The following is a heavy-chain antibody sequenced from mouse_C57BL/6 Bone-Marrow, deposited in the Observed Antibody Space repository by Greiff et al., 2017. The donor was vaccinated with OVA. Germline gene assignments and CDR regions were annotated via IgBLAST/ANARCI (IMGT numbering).Heavy chain of an antibody. Sequence: EVQGVESGGGLVQPGGSMKLSCVASGFTFSNYWMNWVRQSPEKGLEWVAQIRLKSDNYATHYAESVKGRFTIPRDDSKSSVYLQMNNLRAEDTGIYYCTSLYYDYEWYFDVWGTGTTVTVSS. CDR1: GFTFSNYW. J-gene: IGHJ1*03. CDR2: IRLKSDNYAT. V-gene: IGHV6-3*01. CDR3: TSLYYDYEWYFDV. D-gene: IGHD2-4*01.